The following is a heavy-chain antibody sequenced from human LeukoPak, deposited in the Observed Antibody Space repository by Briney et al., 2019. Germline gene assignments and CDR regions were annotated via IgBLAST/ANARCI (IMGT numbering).Heavy chain of an antibody. CDR3: ARVLYYDFWSGYSRQPYYFDY. CDR2: ISAYNGNT. Sequence: ASVKVSCKASGYTFTSYGISWVRQAPGQGLGWMGWISAYNGNTNYAQKLQGRVTMTTDTSTSTAYMELRSLRSDDTAVYYRARVLYYDFWSGYSRQPYYFDYWGQGTLVTVSS. D-gene: IGHD3-3*01. V-gene: IGHV1-18*01. J-gene: IGHJ4*02. CDR1: GYTFTSYG.